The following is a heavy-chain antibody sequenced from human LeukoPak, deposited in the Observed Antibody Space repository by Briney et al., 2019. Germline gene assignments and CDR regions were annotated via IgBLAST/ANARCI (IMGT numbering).Heavy chain of an antibody. CDR1: GGSFSGYY. V-gene: IGHV4-34*01. Sequence: SETLSLTCAVYGGSFSGYYWSWIRQPPGKGLEWIGEINHSGSTNYNPSLKSRVTISVDTSKNQFSLKLSSVTAVDTAVYYCARGRFAAALFDYWGQGTLVTVSS. D-gene: IGHD6-13*01. CDR2: INHSGST. CDR3: ARGRFAAALFDY. J-gene: IGHJ4*02.